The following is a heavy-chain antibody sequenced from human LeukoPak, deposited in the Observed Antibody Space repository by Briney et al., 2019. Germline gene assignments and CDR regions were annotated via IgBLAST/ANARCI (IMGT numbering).Heavy chain of an antibody. CDR3: ARDSIAAAVYFDY. D-gene: IGHD6-13*01. CDR2: IKQDGSEK. J-gene: IGHJ4*02. CDR1: GFTFSSYW. Sequence: PGGSLRLSCAASGFTFSSYWMSWVRQAPGKGLEWVANIKQDGSEKYYVDSVKGRFTISRDNAKNSLYLQMNSLRAEDTAVYYCARDSIAAAVYFDYWGQGTLVTVSS. V-gene: IGHV3-7*01.